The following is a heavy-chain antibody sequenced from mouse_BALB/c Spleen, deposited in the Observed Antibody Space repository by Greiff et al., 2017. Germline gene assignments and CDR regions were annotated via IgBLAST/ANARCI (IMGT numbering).Heavy chain of an antibody. V-gene: IGHV5-4*02. D-gene: IGHD2-4*01. J-gene: IGHJ4*01. CDR1: GFTFSDYY. CDR2: ISDGGSYT. Sequence: EVQLVESGGGLVKPGGSLKLSCAASGFTFSDYYMYWVRQTPEKRLEWVATISDGGSYTYYPDSVKGRFTISRDNAKNNLYLQMSSLKSEDTAMYYCARGTMITTYYAMDYWGQGTSVTVSS. CDR3: ARGTMITTYYAMDY.